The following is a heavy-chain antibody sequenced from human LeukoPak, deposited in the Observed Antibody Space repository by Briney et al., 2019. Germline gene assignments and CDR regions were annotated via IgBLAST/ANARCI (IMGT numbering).Heavy chain of an antibody. CDR2: MNPKSGSA. CDR3: ARADYEGNNWRDDAFDI. CDR1: GYTFTSYG. Sequence: ASVKVSCKASGYTFTSYGISWVRQAPGQRLEWMGWMNPKSGSAGYARNFQGRVTFTRDTSISTAYMELSSLTSEDTAVYYCARADYEGNNWRDDAFDIWGQGTMVTVSS. V-gene: IGHV1-8*03. J-gene: IGHJ3*02. D-gene: IGHD1-1*01.